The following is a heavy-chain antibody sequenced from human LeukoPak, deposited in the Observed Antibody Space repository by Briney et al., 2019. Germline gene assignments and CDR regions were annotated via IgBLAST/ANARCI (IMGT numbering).Heavy chain of an antibody. CDR2: INPDDRST. CDR3: LTIVETPIDAFDI. Sequence: GGSLRLSCAASGFTFSKYWLHWVRQPPGRGLVWLARINPDDRSTSYADSVKGRFTISIDDAKETLFLQMNSLTAEDTAVYYCLTIVETPIDAFDIWGQGAMVTVSS. J-gene: IGHJ3*02. D-gene: IGHD4-23*01. CDR1: GFTFSKYW. V-gene: IGHV3-74*01.